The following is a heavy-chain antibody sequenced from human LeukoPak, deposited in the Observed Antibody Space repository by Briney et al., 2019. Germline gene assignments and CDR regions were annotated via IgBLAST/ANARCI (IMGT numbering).Heavy chain of an antibody. D-gene: IGHD6-19*01. J-gene: IGHJ4*02. CDR2: INHSGST. CDR1: GGSFSGYY. V-gene: IGHV4-34*01. CDR3: ARSIAVADTFDY. Sequence: SETLSLTCAVYGGSFSGYYWSWIRQPPGKGLEWIGEINHSGSTNYNPSLKSRVTISVDTSKNQFSLKLSSVTAADTAVYYCARSIAVADTFDYWGQGTLVTVSS.